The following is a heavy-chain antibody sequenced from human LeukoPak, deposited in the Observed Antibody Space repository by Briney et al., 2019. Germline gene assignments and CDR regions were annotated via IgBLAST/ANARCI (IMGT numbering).Heavy chain of an antibody. CDR2: IYTSGST. J-gene: IGHJ4*02. Sequence: PSETLSLTCTVSGGSISSGSYYWSWIRQPAGKGLEWIGRIYTSGSTNYNPSLKSRVTISVDTSKNQFSLKLSSVTAADTAVYYCARERTGRYYFDYWGQGTLVTVSS. CDR1: GGSISSGSYY. V-gene: IGHV4-61*02. CDR3: ARERTGRYYFDY.